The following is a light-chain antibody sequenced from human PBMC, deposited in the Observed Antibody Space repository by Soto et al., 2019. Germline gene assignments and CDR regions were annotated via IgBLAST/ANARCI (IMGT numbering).Light chain of an antibody. Sequence: QSALTQPPSASGSRGQSVTISCTGTSSDVGAYNYVSWYQQHPGKAPKLMIYEVNKRPSGVPDRFSGSKSGNTASLTVSGLQAEDEAEYYCASLQNDNYYAFGTGTKLTVL. CDR2: EVN. V-gene: IGLV2-8*01. J-gene: IGLJ1*01. CDR3: ASLQNDNYYA. CDR1: SSDVGAYNY.